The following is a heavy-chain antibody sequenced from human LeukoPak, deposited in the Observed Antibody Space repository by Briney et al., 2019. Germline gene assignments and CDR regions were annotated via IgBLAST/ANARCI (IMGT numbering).Heavy chain of an antibody. Sequence: GASVKVSCKASGYTFTDYYMHWVRQAPGQGLEWMGWINPNSGGTNYAQKFQGRVTMTRDTSIGTAYMELSSLRSDDTAVYYCASRSPYGSGDDAFDIWGQGTMVTVSS. CDR1: GYTFTDYY. D-gene: IGHD3-10*01. CDR2: INPNSGGT. J-gene: IGHJ3*02. V-gene: IGHV1-2*02. CDR3: ASRSPYGSGDDAFDI.